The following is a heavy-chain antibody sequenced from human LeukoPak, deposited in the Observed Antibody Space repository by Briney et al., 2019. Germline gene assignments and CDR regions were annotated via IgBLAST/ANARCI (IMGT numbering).Heavy chain of an antibody. Sequence: KTSETLSLTCTVSGGSISSYYWSWIRQPAGKGLEWIGRIYTTGSTNSNPSLKSRVTMSIDTSKNQFSLNLTSVTAADTAVYYCARDGGSVLDFWGQGTLVTVSS. CDR2: IYTTGST. CDR1: GGSISSYY. D-gene: IGHD2-15*01. V-gene: IGHV4-4*07. CDR3: ARDGGSVLDF. J-gene: IGHJ4*02.